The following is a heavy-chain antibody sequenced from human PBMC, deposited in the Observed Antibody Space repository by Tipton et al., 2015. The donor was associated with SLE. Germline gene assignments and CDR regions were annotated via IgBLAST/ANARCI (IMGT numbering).Heavy chain of an antibody. Sequence: QLVQSGGGSVQPGGSLRLTCTDSGTTFSSYWMTWVRQDPGKGLEWVANVKEDGSDKNYVDSLRGRLTISRDNAKSALYLQMNSLTPEDTAMYYCTREIEIPGKTLEYWCQGTRVTVSS. D-gene: IGHD4-23*01. J-gene: IGHJ4*02. CDR2: VKEDGSDK. CDR3: TREIEIPGKTLEY. CDR1: GTTFSSYW. V-gene: IGHV3-7*01.